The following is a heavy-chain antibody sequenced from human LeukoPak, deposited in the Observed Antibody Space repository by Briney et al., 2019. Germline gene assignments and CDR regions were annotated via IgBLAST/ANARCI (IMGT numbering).Heavy chain of an antibody. V-gene: IGHV3-53*01. CDR3: ARDSSMLRGPLVIYYFDF. CDR1: GFTVSSNS. D-gene: IGHD3-10*01. CDR2: IYSAGST. Sequence: PGGSLRLSCTVSGFTVSSNSMSWVRQAPGKGLEWVSFIYSAGSTHYSDSVKGRFTISIDNSKNTLYLQMNSLRVEDTAVYYCARDSSMLRGPLVIYYFDFWGQGTLVTVSS. J-gene: IGHJ4*02.